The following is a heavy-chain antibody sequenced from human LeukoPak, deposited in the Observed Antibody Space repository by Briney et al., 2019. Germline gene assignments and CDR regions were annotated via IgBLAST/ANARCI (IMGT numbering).Heavy chain of an antibody. V-gene: IGHV3-74*01. CDR1: GFTFSSYW. Sequence: GGSLRLSCAASGFTFSSYWMHWVRQAPGKGLVWVSRINSDGSSTSYADSVKGRFTISRDNAKNTLYLQMNSLRAEDTAVYYCARDSPTYYYDSSGFMDWGQGTLVTVSS. J-gene: IGHJ4*02. CDR2: INSDGSST. CDR3: ARDSPTYYYDSSGFMD. D-gene: IGHD3-22*01.